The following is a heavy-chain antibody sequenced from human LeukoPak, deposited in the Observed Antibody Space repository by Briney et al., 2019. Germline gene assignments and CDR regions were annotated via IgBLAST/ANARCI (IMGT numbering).Heavy chain of an antibody. V-gene: IGHV1-18*01. D-gene: IGHD3-10*01. J-gene: IGHJ4*02. CDR2: ISAYNGNT. CDR3: ARVGTYYYGSGSYCFGY. Sequence: GASVKVSCTASGYTFTSYGISWVRQAPGQGLEWMGWISAYNGNTNYAQKLQGRVTMTTDTSTSTAYMELRSLRSDDTAVYYCARVGTYYYGSGSYCFGYWGQGTLVTVSS. CDR1: GYTFTSYG.